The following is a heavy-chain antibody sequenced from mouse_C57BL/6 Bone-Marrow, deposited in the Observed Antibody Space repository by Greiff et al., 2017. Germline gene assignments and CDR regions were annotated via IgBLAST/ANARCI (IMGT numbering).Heavy chain of an antibody. CDR3: AKLITTVVEGY. D-gene: IGHD1-1*01. V-gene: IGHV1-19*01. J-gene: IGHJ2*01. Sequence: VQLQQSGPVLVKPGASVKMSCKASGYTITDYYMNWVKQSHGKSLEWIGVINPYNGGTSYNQKFKGKATLTVDKSSSTAYMELNSLTSEDSAVYYCAKLITTVVEGYWGQGTTLTVSS. CDR1: GYTITDYY. CDR2: INPYNGGT.